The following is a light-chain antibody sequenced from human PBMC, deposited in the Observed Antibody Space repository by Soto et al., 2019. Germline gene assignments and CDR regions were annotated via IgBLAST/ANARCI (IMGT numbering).Light chain of an antibody. V-gene: IGKV3-20*01. Sequence: EIVLTQSPGTLSLSPGETATLSCRASQTIGNIFLFWYQQKHGQAPRLLIYGASSRANGIPDRFSGSGSGTDFTLTINRLEPEDFAVDYCHQYSSAPYTFGQGTNLEIK. CDR1: QTIGNIF. J-gene: IGKJ2*01. CDR3: HQYSSAPYT. CDR2: GAS.